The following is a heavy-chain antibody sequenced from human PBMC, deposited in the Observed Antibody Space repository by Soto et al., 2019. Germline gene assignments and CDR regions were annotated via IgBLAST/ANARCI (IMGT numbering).Heavy chain of an antibody. CDR3: ARGLDYYYYGMDV. CDR2: INPNSGGT. J-gene: IGHJ6*02. V-gene: IGHV1-2*04. Sequence: SVKVSCKASGYTFTGYYMHWVRQAPGQGLEWMGWINPNSGGTNYAQKFQGWVTMTRDTSISTAYMELSRLRSDDTAVYYCARGLDYYYYGMDVWGQGTTVTVSS. CDR1: GYTFTGYY.